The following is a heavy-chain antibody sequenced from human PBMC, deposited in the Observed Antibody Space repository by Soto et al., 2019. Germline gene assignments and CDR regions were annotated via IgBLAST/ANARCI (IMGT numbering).Heavy chain of an antibody. D-gene: IGHD1-1*01. CDR3: AKDAGEYTPHYFDY. CDR1: GFTFSSYG. Sequence: GGSLRLSCAASGFTFSSYGMHWVRQAPGKGLEWVAVISYDGSNKYYADSVKGRFTISRDNSKNTLYLQMNSLRAEDTAVYYCAKDAGEYTPHYFDYWGQGTLVTVSS. CDR2: ISYDGSNK. J-gene: IGHJ4*02. V-gene: IGHV3-30*18.